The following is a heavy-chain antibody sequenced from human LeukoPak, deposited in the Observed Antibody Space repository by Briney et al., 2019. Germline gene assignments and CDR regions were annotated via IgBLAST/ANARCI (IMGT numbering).Heavy chain of an antibody. J-gene: IGHJ6*04. CDR3: ARLEMATITALDV. CDR2: TNTNTGNP. CDR1: GYTFTSYA. Sequence: GASVKVSCKASGYTFTSYAMDWVRQAPGQGLEWMGWTNTNTGNPTYAQGFTGRFVFSLDTSVSTAYLQISSLKAEDTAVYYCARLEMATITALDVWGKGTTVTVSS. D-gene: IGHD5-24*01. V-gene: IGHV7-4-1*02.